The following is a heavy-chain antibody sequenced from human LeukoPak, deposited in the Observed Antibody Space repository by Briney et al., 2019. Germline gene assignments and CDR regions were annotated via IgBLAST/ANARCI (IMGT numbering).Heavy chain of an antibody. J-gene: IGHJ5*02. Sequence: ASVKVSCKASGYTFTSYGISWVRQAPGQGLEWMGWISAYNGNTNYAQKLQGRVTMTTDTSTSTAYMELRSLRSDDTAVYYCARERGIAAAGSWFDPWGQGTLVTVSS. D-gene: IGHD6-13*01. CDR1: GYTFTSYG. CDR3: ARERGIAAAGSWFDP. V-gene: IGHV1-18*01. CDR2: ISAYNGNT.